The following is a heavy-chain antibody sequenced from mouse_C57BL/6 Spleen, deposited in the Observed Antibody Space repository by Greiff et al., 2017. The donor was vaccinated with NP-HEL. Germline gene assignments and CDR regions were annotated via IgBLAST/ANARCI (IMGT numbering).Heavy chain of an antibody. CDR2: ISYSGST. D-gene: IGHD1-2*01. CDR3: ARVEQLRRAMDY. V-gene: IGHV3-1*01. J-gene: IGHJ4*01. CDR1: GYSITSGYD. Sequence: EVKLQESGPGMVKPSQSLSLTCTVTGYSITSGYDWHWIRHFPGNKLEWMGYISYSGSTNYNPSLKSRISITHDTSKNHFFLKLNSVTTEDTATYYCARVEQLRRAMDYWGQGTSVTVSS.